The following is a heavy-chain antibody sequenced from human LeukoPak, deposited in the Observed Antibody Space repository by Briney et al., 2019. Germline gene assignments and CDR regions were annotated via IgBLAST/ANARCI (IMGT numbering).Heavy chain of an antibody. CDR2: IYYSGST. V-gene: IGHV4-59*01. D-gene: IGHD6-19*01. J-gene: IGHJ4*02. CDR1: GGSISSYY. Sequence: PSETLSLTCTVSGGSISSYYWSWLRQPPGKGLEWIGYIYYSGSTNYNPSLTSRVTISVDTSKNQFSLKLSSVTAADTAVYYCARGQQWYYFDYWGQGTLVTVSS. CDR3: ARGQQWYYFDY.